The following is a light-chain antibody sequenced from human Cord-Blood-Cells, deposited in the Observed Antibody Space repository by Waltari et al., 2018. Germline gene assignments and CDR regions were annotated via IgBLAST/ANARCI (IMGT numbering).Light chain of an antibody. CDR3: LQDYNYPPT. CDR1: QGIRND. J-gene: IGKJ1*01. V-gene: IGKV1-6*01. CDR2: AAS. Sequence: AIQMTPSPSSLSASVGDRVTITCRASQGIRNDLGWYQQKPGKAPKLLIYAASSLQSGVPSRFSGSGSSTDFTLTISSLQPEDFATYYCLQDYNYPPTFGQGTKVEIK.